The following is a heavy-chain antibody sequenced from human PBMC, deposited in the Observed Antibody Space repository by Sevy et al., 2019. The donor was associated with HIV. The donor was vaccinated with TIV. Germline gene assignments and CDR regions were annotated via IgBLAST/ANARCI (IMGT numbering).Heavy chain of an antibody. CDR1: GFSFTSYE. CDR3: ARTGIGISGLTGAMDV. J-gene: IGHJ6*02. CDR2: ISSRGTTI. Sequence: GGSLRLSCAASGFSFTSYEINWVRQAPGKGLEWVSYISSRGTTIYYADSVKGRFTISLANAKNSLFLQMNSLRADDTAVYYCARTGIGISGLTGAMDVWGQGTTVTVSS. D-gene: IGHD2-15*01. V-gene: IGHV3-48*03.